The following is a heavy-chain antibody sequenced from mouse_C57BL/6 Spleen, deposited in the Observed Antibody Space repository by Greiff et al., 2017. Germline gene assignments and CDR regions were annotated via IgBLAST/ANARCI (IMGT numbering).Heavy chain of an antibody. J-gene: IGHJ3*01. CDR3: AQEDDSSLAY. Sequence: EVKLVESGGGLVKPGGSLKLSCAASGFTFSSYAMSWVRQTPEKRLEWVATISDGGSYPYYPDNVTGRFTITRDNAKNSLYPQMSHLKSVDTSLYYCAQEDDSSLAYWGKGTLVTGYA. CDR2: ISDGGSYP. CDR1: GFTFSSYA. V-gene: IGHV5-4*03.